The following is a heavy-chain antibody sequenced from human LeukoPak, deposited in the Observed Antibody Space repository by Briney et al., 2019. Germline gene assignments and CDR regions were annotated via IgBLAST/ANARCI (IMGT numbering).Heavy chain of an antibody. CDR2: INPNSGGT. CDR1: GYTFTSYD. CDR3: ARDGESPYCSSTSCYRYFQH. J-gene: IGHJ1*01. V-gene: IGHV1-2*02. D-gene: IGHD2-2*02. Sequence: ASVKVSCKASGYTFTSYDINWVRQATGQGLEWMGWINPNSGGTNYAQKFQGRVTMTRDTSISTAYMELSRLRSDDTAVYYCARDGESPYCSSTSCYRYFQHWGQGTLVTVSS.